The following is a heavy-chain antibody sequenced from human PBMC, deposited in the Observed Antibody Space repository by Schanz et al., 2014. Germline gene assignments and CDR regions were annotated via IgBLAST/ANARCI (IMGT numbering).Heavy chain of an antibody. CDR1: GYTFVSYS. CDR2: MNPNSGNP. V-gene: IGHV1-46*01. J-gene: IGHJ5*01. CDR3: ARSPGDFPGWFDS. Sequence: QVQLVQSGAEVKKPGASVKVSCKASGYTFVSYSMHWVRQAPGQGLEWLGWMNPNSGNPGFAQKFRGRVTMSVDTSKNQFSLKLSSVTAADTAVYYCARSPGDFPGWFDSWGQGTLVTVSS. D-gene: IGHD4-17*01.